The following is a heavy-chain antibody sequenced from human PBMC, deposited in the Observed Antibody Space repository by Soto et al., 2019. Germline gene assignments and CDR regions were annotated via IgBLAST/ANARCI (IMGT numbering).Heavy chain of an antibody. D-gene: IGHD2-8*01. CDR3: ARGKDIVLMVSAIRSSRWFDP. J-gene: IGHJ5*02. CDR2: INHSGST. Sequence: PSETLSLTCAVYGGSFSGYYWSWIRQPPGKGLEWIGEINHSGSTNYNPSLKSRVTISVDTSKNQFSLKLSSVTAADTAVYYCARGKDIVLMVSAIRSSRWFDPWGQGTLVTVSS. V-gene: IGHV4-34*01. CDR1: GGSFSGYY.